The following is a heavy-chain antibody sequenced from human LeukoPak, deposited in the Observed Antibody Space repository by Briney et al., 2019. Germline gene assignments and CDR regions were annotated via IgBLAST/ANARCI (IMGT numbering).Heavy chain of an antibody. CDR2: IYPRDGST. J-gene: IGHJ4*02. V-gene: IGHV1-46*01. Sequence: ASVKVSCKASGYTFTSNYVHWVRQAPGQGLEWMGMIYPRDGSTSCAQKFQGRVTVTRDTSTSTVHMELSGLRSEDTAVYYCARDQEGFDYWGQGTLVTVSS. CDR1: GYTFTSNY. CDR3: ARDQEGFDY.